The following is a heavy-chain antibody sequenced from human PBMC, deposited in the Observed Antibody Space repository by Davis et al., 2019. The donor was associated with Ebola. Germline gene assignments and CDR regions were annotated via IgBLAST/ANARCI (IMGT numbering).Heavy chain of an antibody. Sequence: ASVKASCKASGYTFTSYGISWVRQAPGQGLEWMGWISAYNGNTNYAQKLQGRVTMTTDTSTSTAYMELRSLRSDDTAVYYCARDREWILEWLLYRDYGMDVWGKGTTVTVSS. CDR2: ISAYNGNT. D-gene: IGHD3-3*01. V-gene: IGHV1-18*01. CDR3: ARDREWILEWLLYRDYGMDV. CDR1: GYTFTSYG. J-gene: IGHJ6*04.